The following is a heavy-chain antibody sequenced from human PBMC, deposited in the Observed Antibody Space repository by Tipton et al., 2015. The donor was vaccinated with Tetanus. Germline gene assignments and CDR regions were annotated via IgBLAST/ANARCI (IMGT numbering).Heavy chain of an antibody. J-gene: IGHJ4*02. Sequence: TLSLTCTVSGAPISNSSSYWGWIRQSPGKGLEWIGNIYFSGSTYYNPSLKSRVTISVDTSKNQFSLRLNSVTAADTAVYYCAKLFRVRARGITMVVVVPPGSFDYWGQGTLVTVSS. V-gene: IGHV4-39*01. CDR1: GAPISNSSSY. CDR2: IYFSGST. CDR3: AKLFRVRARGITMVVVVPPGSFDY. D-gene: IGHD3-22*01.